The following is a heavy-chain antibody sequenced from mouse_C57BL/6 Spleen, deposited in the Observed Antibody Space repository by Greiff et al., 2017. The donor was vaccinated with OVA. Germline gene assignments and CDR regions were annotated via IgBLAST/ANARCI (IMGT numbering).Heavy chain of an antibody. CDR1: GFTFSDYG. CDR3: ARMGQHRFWIAY. CDR2: ISSGSSTI. Sequence: EVHLVESGGGLVKPGGSLKLSCAASGFTFSDYGMHWVRQAPEKGLEWVAYISSGSSTIYYADTVKGRFTISRDNAKNTLFLQMTSLRSDVTAMYYCARMGQHRFWIAYWGQGTLVTVSA. J-gene: IGHJ3*01. V-gene: IGHV5-17*01. D-gene: IGHD3-2*02.